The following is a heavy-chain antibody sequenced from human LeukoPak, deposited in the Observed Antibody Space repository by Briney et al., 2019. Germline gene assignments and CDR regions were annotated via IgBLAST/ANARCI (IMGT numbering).Heavy chain of an antibody. CDR1: GFTFSSYA. D-gene: IGHD3-16*01. V-gene: IGHV3-30-3*01. CDR2: ISYDGSNK. Sequence: GGSLRLPCAASGFTFSSYAMHWVRQAPGKGLEWVAVISYDGSNKYYADSVKGRFTISRDNSKNTLYLQMNSLRVEDTAVYYCAKDRANWAMDDWGQGTQVTVSS. CDR3: AKDRANWAMDD. J-gene: IGHJ4*02.